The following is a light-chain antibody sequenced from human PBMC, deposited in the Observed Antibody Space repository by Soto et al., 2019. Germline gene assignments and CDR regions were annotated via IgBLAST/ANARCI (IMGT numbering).Light chain of an antibody. CDR2: DAS. CDR1: QNNNKQ. J-gene: IGKJ5*01. CDR3: QQYENLPT. V-gene: IGKV1-33*01. Sequence: DIQMTQSPSPLSSSVGDRVTITCPSRQNNNKQLNWYQQKTGKAPKLLIYDASNLEAGVHSRFRGSGSGKDFTFTISRLQPEDIATYYCQQYENLPTFGQGTRLEI.